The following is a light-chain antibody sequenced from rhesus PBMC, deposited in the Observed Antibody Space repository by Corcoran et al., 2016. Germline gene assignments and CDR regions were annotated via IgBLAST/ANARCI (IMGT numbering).Light chain of an antibody. V-gene: IGKV3-24*01. J-gene: IGKJ3*01. CDR3: LQHSNWPFT. CDR1: QSVSSS. CDR2: GAS. Sequence: EIVMTQSPATLPLSPGERATLSCRASQSVSSSVAWYQPKPGQAPRLLSYGASSRATGIPDRFSGTGCGTDFTLTISSLEPEDVAFYYCLQHSNWPFTFGPGTKLDIK.